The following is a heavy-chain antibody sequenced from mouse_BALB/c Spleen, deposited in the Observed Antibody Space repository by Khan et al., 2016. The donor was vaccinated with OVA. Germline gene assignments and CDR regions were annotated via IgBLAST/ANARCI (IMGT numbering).Heavy chain of an antibody. J-gene: IGHJ3*01. CDR3: ARDGYSRCSAF. CDR2: IDPETGNT. V-gene: IGHV14-1*02. CDR1: GFTIKNYY. D-gene: IGHD2-3*01. Sequence: VQLKESGAELVKPGALVNLSCKASGFTIKNYYMHWVQQRPEKGLEWIGWIDPETGNTIYAHKFKGQSIITSDTSSNTAYLQLSSLTSEDTAAYYCARDGYSRCSAFWGEGTLVTVSA.